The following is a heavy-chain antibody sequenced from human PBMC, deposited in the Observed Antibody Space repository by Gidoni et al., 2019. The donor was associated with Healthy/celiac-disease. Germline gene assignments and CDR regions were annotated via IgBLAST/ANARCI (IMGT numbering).Heavy chain of an antibody. J-gene: IGHJ3*02. CDR1: GSTFSNAR. Sequence: EVQLVESGVGLAKPGGSLRLFCAASGSTFSNARMSWVRQAHGTGLEWVGRIKRKTDGGTTDYPAPVKGRFTISSDDSKNTLYLQMNSLKTEDTAVYYCTTVRSSGGYDSIWGQGTMVTVSS. V-gene: IGHV3-15*01. CDR3: TTVRSSGGYDSI. CDR2: IKRKTDGGTT. D-gene: IGHD5-12*01.